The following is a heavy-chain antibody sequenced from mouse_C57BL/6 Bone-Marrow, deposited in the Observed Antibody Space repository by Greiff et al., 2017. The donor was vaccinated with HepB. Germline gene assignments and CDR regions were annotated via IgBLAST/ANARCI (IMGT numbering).Heavy chain of an antibody. Sequence: EVQRVESGPGLVKPSQSLSLTCSVTGYSITSGYYWNWIRQFPGNKLEWMGYISYDGSNNYNPSLKNRISITRDTSKNQFFLKLNSVTTEDTATYYCASGRYYGLFDYWGQGTTLTVSS. J-gene: IGHJ2*01. CDR2: ISYDGSN. CDR1: GYSITSGYY. V-gene: IGHV3-6*01. D-gene: IGHD1-1*01. CDR3: ASGRYYGLFDY.